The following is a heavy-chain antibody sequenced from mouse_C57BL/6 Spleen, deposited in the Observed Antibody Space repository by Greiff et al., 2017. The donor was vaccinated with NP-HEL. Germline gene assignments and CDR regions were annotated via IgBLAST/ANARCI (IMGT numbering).Heavy chain of an antibody. J-gene: IGHJ1*03. CDR2: IYPGDGDT. Sequence: QVHVKQSGAELVKPGASVKISCKASGYAFSSYWMNWVKQRPGKGLEWIGQIYPGDGDTNYNGKFKGKATLTADKSSSTAYMQLSSLTSEDSAVYFCARRDYSNSYWYFDVWGTGTTVTVSS. CDR1: GYAFSSYW. D-gene: IGHD2-5*01. CDR3: ARRDYSNSYWYFDV. V-gene: IGHV1-80*01.